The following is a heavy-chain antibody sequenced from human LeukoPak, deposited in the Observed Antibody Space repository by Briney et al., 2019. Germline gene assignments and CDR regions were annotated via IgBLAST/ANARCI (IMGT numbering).Heavy chain of an antibody. Sequence: GGSLRLSCAASGFTFSSYWMSWVRQAPGKGLEWVANIKQDGSEKYYVDSVKGRFTISRDNAKNSLYLQMNSLRAEDTAVYYCARPGDGYNWDYFDYWGQGTLVTVSS. CDR2: IKQDGSEK. D-gene: IGHD5-24*01. CDR1: GFTFSSYW. CDR3: ARPGDGYNWDYFDY. J-gene: IGHJ4*02. V-gene: IGHV3-7*01.